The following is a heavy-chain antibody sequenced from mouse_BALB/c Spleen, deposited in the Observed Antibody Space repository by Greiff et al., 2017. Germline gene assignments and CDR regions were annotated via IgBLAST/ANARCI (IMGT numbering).Heavy chain of an antibody. CDR1: GYTFSSYW. V-gene: IGHV1-9*01. Sequence: VQLQQSGAELMKPGASVKISCKATGYTFSSYWIEWVKQRPGHGLEWIGEIVPGSGSTNYNEKFKGKATFTADTSSNTAYMQLSSLTSEDSAVYYCASYAMDYWGQGTSVTVSS. J-gene: IGHJ4*01. CDR2: IVPGSGST. CDR3: ASYAMDY.